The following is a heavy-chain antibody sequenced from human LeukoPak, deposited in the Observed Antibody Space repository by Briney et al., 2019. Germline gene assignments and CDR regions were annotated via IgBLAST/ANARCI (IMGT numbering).Heavy chain of an antibody. CDR3: ARSPCGSTSCYIGYYYYYYMDV. V-gene: IGHV1-2*02. Sequence: ASVKVSCKASGYTFTAYSMHWVRQAPGQGLEWMGWIKPNSGVTNYAQRFQARVTMTSDMSISTAYMELNSLTSDDTAVYYCARSPCGSTSCYIGYYYYYYMDVWGKGTTVTVSS. D-gene: IGHD2-2*02. J-gene: IGHJ6*03. CDR1: GYTFTAYS. CDR2: IKPNSGVT.